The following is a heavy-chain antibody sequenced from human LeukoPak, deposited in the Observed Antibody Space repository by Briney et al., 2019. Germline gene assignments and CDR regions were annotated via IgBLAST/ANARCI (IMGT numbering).Heavy chain of an antibody. V-gene: IGHV4-30-4*01. CDR1: GDSITSGDFY. CDR2: IYHSGST. CDR3: ARAVRGRKWYYFDS. Sequence: HSETLSLTCSVSGDSITSGDFYWTWIRQSPGEGLEWLGYIYHSGSTLCHPSLESRLSLSVDTSKNQFSLTLTSVTAADSAVFYCARAVRGRKWYYFDSWGRGTLVTVSS. J-gene: IGHJ4*02. D-gene: IGHD2-15*01.